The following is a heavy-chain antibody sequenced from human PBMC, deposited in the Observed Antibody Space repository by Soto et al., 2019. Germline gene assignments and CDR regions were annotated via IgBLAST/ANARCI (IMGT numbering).Heavy chain of an antibody. CDR2: ISGSGGST. Sequence: GGSLRLSCAASGFTFSSYAMSWVRQAPGKGLEWVSAISGSGGSTYYADSVKGRFTISRDNSKNTLYLQLNSMRAEDTAVYYCAKGARDDTVIYYYYYMDVWGKGTTVTVSS. J-gene: IGHJ6*03. CDR1: GFTFSSYA. D-gene: IGHD4-17*01. CDR3: AKGARDDTVIYYYYYMDV. V-gene: IGHV3-23*01.